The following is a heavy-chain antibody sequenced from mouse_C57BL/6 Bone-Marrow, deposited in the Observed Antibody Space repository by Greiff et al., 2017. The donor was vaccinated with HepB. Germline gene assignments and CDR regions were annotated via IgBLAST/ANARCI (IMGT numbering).Heavy chain of an antibody. CDR2: IWSGGST. Sequence: VKLMESGPGLVQPSQCLSITCTASGFSLTSYGVHWVRQSPGKGLEWLGVIWSGGSTDYNAAFISRLSISKDNSKSQVFFKMNSQQADDTAIYYCARGDYYGSSYGYFDVWGTGTTVTVSS. CDR1: GFSLTSYG. V-gene: IGHV2-2*01. J-gene: IGHJ1*03. CDR3: ARGDYYGSSYGYFDV. D-gene: IGHD1-1*01.